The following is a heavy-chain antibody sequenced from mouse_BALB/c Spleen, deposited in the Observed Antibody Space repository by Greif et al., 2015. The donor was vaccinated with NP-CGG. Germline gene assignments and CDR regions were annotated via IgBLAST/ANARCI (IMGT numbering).Heavy chain of an antibody. J-gene: IGHJ2*01. V-gene: IGHV14-3*02. Sequence: EVQGVESGAELVKPGASVKLSCTASGFNIKDTYMHWVKQRPEQGLEWIGRIDPANGNIKNDPKLQGKATITADTSSNTAYLQLSSLTSEDTAVYYCARTGGYYFDYWGQGTTLTVSS. CDR3: ARTGGYYFDY. CDR1: GFNIKDTY. D-gene: IGHD4-1*01. CDR2: IDPANGNI.